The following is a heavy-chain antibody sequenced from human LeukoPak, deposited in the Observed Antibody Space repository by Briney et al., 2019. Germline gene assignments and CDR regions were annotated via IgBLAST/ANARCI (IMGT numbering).Heavy chain of an antibody. J-gene: IGHJ4*02. CDR1: GGSISSYY. V-gene: IGHV4-59*08. D-gene: IGHD5-24*01. Sequence: PSETLSLTCTVSGGSISSYYWSWIRQPPGKGLEWIGYIYYSGSTNYNPSLKSRVTISVDTSKNQFSLKLRSLTAADTAVYYCAISRDGYNYWGQGTLVSVSS. CDR2: IYYSGST. CDR3: AISRDGYNY.